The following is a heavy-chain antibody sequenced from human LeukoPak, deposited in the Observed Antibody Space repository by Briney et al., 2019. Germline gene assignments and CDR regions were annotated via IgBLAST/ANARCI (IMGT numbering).Heavy chain of an antibody. V-gene: IGHV1-18*01. CDR2: ISAYDGNT. D-gene: IGHD5-24*01. CDR1: GYTFTSYG. J-gene: IGHJ3*02. Sequence: GASVKVSCKASGYTFTSYGISWVRQAPGQGLEWMGWISAYDGNTNYAQKLQGRVTMTTDTSTSTAYMELRSLRSDDTAVYYCARESGYNWVGAFDIWGQGTMVTVSS. CDR3: ARESGYNWVGAFDI.